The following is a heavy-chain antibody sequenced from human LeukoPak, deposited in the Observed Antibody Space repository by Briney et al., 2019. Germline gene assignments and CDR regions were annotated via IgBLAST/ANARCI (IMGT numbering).Heavy chain of an antibody. Sequence: KSGGSLRLSCAASGFTFSSYSMNWVRQAPGKGLEWVSSISSSSSYIYYADSVKGRFTISRDNAKNSLYLQMNSLRAEDTAVYYCARDLKEGSRWTLPIDYWGQGTLVTVSS. CDR3: ARDLKEGSRWTLPIDY. D-gene: IGHD6-13*01. V-gene: IGHV3-21*01. CDR2: ISSSSSYI. CDR1: GFTFSSYS. J-gene: IGHJ4*02.